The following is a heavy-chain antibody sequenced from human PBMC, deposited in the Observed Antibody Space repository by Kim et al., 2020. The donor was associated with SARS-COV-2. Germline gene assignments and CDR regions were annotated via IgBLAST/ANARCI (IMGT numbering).Heavy chain of an antibody. CDR1: GGSISSSSYY. CDR3: ARPIYVVVGATEVNWFDP. D-gene: IGHD1-26*01. CDR2: IYYSGST. V-gene: IGHV4-39*01. Sequence: SETLSLTCTVSGGSISSSSYYWGWIRQPPGKGLEWIGSIYYSGSTYYNPSLKSRVTISVDTSKNQFSLKLSSVTAADTAVYYCARPIYVVVGATEVNWFDPWGQGTLVTVSS. J-gene: IGHJ5*02.